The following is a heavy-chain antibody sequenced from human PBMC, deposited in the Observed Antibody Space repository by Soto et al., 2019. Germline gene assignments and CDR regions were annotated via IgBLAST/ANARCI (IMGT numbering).Heavy chain of an antibody. CDR3: ARLKSYYDSRGSSDY. J-gene: IGHJ4*02. CDR2: INPNNGDT. CDR1: GYTFTGYC. V-gene: IGHV1-2*02. Sequence: ASVKVSCKASGYTFTGYCIYWLRQAPGQGLEWMGWINPNNGDTNYAQKFQGRVTMTKDSSISTAYLELSSLRSDDTAIYYCARLKSYYDSRGSSDYWGQGTLVTVSS. D-gene: IGHD3-22*01.